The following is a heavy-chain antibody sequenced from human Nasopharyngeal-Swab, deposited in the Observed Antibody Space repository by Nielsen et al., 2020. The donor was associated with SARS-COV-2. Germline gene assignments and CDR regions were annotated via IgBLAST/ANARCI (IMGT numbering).Heavy chain of an antibody. V-gene: IGHV3-30-3*01. J-gene: IGHJ3*02. CDR2: ISYDGSNK. CDR3: ARDRGTYYYDSSGYYLDAFDI. Sequence: GGSLRLSCAASGFTFSSYAMHWVRQAPGKGLEWVAAISYDGSNKYYADSVKGRFTISRDNSKNTLYLQMNSLRAEDTAVYYCARDRGTYYYDSSGYYLDAFDIWGQGTMVTVSS. CDR1: GFTFSSYA. D-gene: IGHD3-22*01.